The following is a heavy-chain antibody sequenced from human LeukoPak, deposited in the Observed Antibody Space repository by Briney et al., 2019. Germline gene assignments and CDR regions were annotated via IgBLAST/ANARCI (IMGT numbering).Heavy chain of an antibody. CDR3: ARWGHFDTSGYFVADY. CDR1: DGSISSYY. CDR2: IYYTGTT. Sequence: SETLSLTCTVSDGSISSYYWNWFRQPPGKGLEWIGHIYYTGTTHYNPSLQSRVSISIDTSKNQFSLKLTSVTAVDTAVYYCARWGHFDTSGYFVADYWGRGTLITVSS. J-gene: IGHJ4*02. D-gene: IGHD3-22*01. V-gene: IGHV4-59*01.